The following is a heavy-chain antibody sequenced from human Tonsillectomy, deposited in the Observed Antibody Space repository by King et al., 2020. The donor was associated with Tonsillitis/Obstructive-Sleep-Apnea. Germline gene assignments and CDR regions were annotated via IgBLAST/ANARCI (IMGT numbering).Heavy chain of an antibody. Sequence: VPLVESGAAVKKPGSSVKVSCKASGGTFSSYAISWVRQAPGQGLEWMGGIIPIFGTANYAQKFQGRVTITADESTSTAYMELSSLRSEDTAVYYCARTPVVPAAIDYWGQGTLVTVSS. CDR3: ARTPVVPAAIDY. V-gene: IGHV1-69*01. J-gene: IGHJ4*02. CDR2: IIPIFGTA. D-gene: IGHD2-2*01. CDR1: GGTFSSYA.